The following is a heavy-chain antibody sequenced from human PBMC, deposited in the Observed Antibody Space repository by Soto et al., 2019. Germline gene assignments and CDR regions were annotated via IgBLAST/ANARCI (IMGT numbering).Heavy chain of an antibody. CDR2: INYSGVST. Sequence: GGSLRLSCAASGFAFSRNDMNWVRQRPGKGLEWVSNINYSGVSTYYSAAVKGRFTSSRDNSKNILYLEMNSLKVDDTAVYYCATDPNWEWCDWGQRALCTVSS. CDR1: GFAFSRND. V-gene: IGHV3-23*01. D-gene: IGHD3-3*01. J-gene: IGHJ1*01. CDR3: ATDPNWEWCD.